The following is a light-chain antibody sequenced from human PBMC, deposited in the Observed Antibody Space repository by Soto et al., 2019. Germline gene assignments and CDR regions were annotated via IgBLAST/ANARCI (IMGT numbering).Light chain of an antibody. CDR1: SSDIGGYNF. Sequence: QSALTQPASVSGSPGQSITISCTGTSSDIGGYNFVSWYQPHPGKAPKLMIFAVSNRPSGVSNRFSGSKSGNTASLTISGLQHEYEADYFCYSYTSSSTNVFGSGTKLPVL. V-gene: IGLV2-14*01. CDR3: YSYTSSSTNV. CDR2: AVS. J-gene: IGLJ1*01.